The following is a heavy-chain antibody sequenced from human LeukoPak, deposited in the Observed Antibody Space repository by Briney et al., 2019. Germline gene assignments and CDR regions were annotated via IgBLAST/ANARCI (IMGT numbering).Heavy chain of an antibody. CDR2: LIPILGIA. CDR3: ARDPRYYYDSSGLD. CDR1: GGTFSSYT. V-gene: IGHV1-69*04. Sequence: SVKVSCKASGGTFSSYTITWVRQAPGQGLEWMGRLIPILGIANYAQKFQGRVTITADKSTSTAYMELSSLRSEDTAVYYCARDPRYYYDSSGLDWGQGTLVTVSS. D-gene: IGHD3-22*01. J-gene: IGHJ4*02.